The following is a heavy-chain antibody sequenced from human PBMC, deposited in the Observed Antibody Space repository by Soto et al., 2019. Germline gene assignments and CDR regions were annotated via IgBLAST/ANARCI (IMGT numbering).Heavy chain of an antibody. CDR2: IIPIFGTA. J-gene: IGHJ4*02. V-gene: IGHV1-69*12. CDR1: GGTFSSYA. Sequence: QVQLVQSGAEVKKPGSSVKVSCKASGGTFSSYAISWVRQAPGQGLEWMGGIIPIFGTANYAQKFQGRVTITADESTSTAYMELSSLRSEDTAVYYCAGVLTPVEMVTITWTFDYWGQGTLVTVSS. D-gene: IGHD5-18*01. CDR3: AGVLTPVEMVTITWTFDY.